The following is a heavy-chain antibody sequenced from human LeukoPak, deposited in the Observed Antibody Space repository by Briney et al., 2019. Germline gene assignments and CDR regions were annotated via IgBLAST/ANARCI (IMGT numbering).Heavy chain of an antibody. CDR3: ARGHCSSTSCYDRFHL. J-gene: IGHJ5*02. Sequence: SVKVSCKASGGTFISYAMSWVGQAPGQGREWMGGMIPIFGRANYAQKFQGRVTNTADHSPSTAYMELSSLRSEDTAVYYCARGHCSSTSCYDRFHLWGQGTLVTVPS. CDR2: MIPIFGRA. V-gene: IGHV1-69*13. D-gene: IGHD2-2*01. CDR1: GGTFISYA.